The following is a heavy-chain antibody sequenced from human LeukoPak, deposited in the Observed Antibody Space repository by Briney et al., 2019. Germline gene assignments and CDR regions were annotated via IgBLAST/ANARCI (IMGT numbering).Heavy chain of an antibody. CDR3: AVSGRLRHYYYGMDV. J-gene: IGHJ6*02. V-gene: IGHV1-69*04. D-gene: IGHD5-12*01. CDR1: GGTFSSYA. CDR2: IIPILGIA. Sequence: SVKVSCKASGGTFSSYAISWVRQAPGQGLEWMGRIIPILGIANYAQKFQGRVTITADKSTSTAYMELSSLRSEDTAVYYCAVSGRLRHYYYGMDVWGQGTTVTVSS.